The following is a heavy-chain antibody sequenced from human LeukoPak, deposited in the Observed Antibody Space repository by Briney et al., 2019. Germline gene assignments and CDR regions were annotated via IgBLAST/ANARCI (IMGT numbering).Heavy chain of an antibody. V-gene: IGHV1-3*03. Sequence: ASVKVSCKASGYTFTDYYIHWVRQAPGQGLEWMGWINAGNGNTKYSQEFQGRVTITRDTSASTAYMELSSLRSEDMAVYYCARGYYYDSSGYYQNPKDNWFDPWGQGTLVTVSS. CDR3: ARGYYYDSSGYYQNPKDNWFDP. CDR1: GYTFTDYY. J-gene: IGHJ5*02. CDR2: INAGNGNT. D-gene: IGHD3-22*01.